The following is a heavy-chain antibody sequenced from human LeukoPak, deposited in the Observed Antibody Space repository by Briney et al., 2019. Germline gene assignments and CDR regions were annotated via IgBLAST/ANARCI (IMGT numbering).Heavy chain of an antibody. Sequence: SETLSLTCTVSGGSISSYYWSWIRQPAGKGLEWIGRIYPSGNTNYNPSLKGRVTTSVDKSKNQFSLKLSSVTAADTAVYYCARDRGEYPYYFDYWGQGTLVTVSS. CDR3: ARDRGEYPYYFDY. CDR1: GGSISSYY. V-gene: IGHV4-4*07. CDR2: IYPSGNT. D-gene: IGHD4-17*01. J-gene: IGHJ4*02.